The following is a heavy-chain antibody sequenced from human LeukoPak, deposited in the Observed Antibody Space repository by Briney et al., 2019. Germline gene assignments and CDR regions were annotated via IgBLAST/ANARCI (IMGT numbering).Heavy chain of an antibody. D-gene: IGHD6-13*01. J-gene: IGHJ4*02. CDR3: ARATRGSSSWGYFDY. CDR2: IWNDGSTK. CDR1: GFTFSKYV. Sequence: GRSLRLSCAVSGFTFSKYVMHWVRQAPGKGLKWVAVIWNDGSTKYYADSVKGRLTVSRDNSHNTLDLQMNSLRAEDTALYYCARATRGSSSWGYFDYWGQGTLVTVSS. V-gene: IGHV3-33*01.